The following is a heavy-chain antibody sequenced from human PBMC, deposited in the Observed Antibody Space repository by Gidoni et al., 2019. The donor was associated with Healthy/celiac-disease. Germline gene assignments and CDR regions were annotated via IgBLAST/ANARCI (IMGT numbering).Heavy chain of an antibody. CDR2: ISGSGGST. D-gene: IGHD6-19*01. Sequence: EVQLLESGGGLVQPGGSLRLSCAAYGFTFSSYAMSWLRQAPGKGLEGVSAISGSGGSTYYADSVKGRFTISRDNSKNTLYLKMNSLRAEDTAVYYCAKSLRSSGWYGDWGQGTLVTVSS. CDR1: GFTFSSYA. J-gene: IGHJ4*02. V-gene: IGHV3-23*01. CDR3: AKSLRSSGWYGD.